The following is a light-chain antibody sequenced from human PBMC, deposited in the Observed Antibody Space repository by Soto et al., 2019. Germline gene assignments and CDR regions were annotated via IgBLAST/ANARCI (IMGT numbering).Light chain of an antibody. J-gene: IGKJ5*01. CDR2: AAS. CDR1: QSISSY. Sequence: DIKMTHSPSSLSAYVGGRVPINCRASQSISSYLNWYQQKSGKAPKLMIYAASSLQSGVPSRFSATVSGTECSLTITSLQPEDVATYYCQQRSNWPITFGQGTRLEIK. CDR3: QQRSNWPIT. V-gene: IGKV1-39*01.